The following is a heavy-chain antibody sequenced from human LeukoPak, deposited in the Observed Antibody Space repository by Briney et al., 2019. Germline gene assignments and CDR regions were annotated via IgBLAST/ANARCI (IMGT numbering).Heavy chain of an antibody. D-gene: IGHD4-17*01. CDR1: GYSFTGSA. CDR2: INTNTGNP. J-gene: IGHJ4*02. V-gene: IGHV7-4-1*02. Sequence: GASVNVSCKASGYSFTGSAMNWVRQAPGQGLEWMGWINTNTGNPTYAQGFTGRFVFSLDTSVSTAYIQISSLKTEDTAVYFCARSQTYGDHPPFDYWGQGTLVTVSS. CDR3: ARSQTYGDHPPFDY.